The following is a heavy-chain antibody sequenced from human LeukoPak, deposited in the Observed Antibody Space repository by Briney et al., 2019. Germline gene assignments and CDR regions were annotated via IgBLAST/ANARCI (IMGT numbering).Heavy chain of an antibody. CDR3: ARGYGDYGY. Sequence: GASVKVSCKASGGTFSSYAISWVRQAPGQGLEWMGIINPSDGSTRSAQKFQGRVTMTRDTSTTTVYMELSSLRFEDTAMYYCARGYGDYGYWGQGTLVTVSS. CDR1: GGTFSSYA. D-gene: IGHD4-17*01. CDR2: INPSDGST. J-gene: IGHJ4*02. V-gene: IGHV1-46*01.